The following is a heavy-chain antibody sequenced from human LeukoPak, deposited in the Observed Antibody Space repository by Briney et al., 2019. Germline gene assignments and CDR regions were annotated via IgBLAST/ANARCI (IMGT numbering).Heavy chain of an antibody. CDR2: ISYDGSNK. CDR3: ARGPGMATSYNWFDP. Sequence: GRSLRLACAASGFTFSSFAMHWVRQAPGKGLEWVAVISYDGSNKYYADSVKGRFTISRDNSKNTLSLQMNSLRGDDTAVYYCARGPGMATSYNWFDPWGQGALVTVSS. D-gene: IGHD5-24*01. CDR1: GFTFSSFA. V-gene: IGHV3-30*04. J-gene: IGHJ5*02.